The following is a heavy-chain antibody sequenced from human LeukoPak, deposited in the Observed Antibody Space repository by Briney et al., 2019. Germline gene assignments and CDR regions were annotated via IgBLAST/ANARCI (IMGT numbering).Heavy chain of an antibody. CDR1: GYTFTGYY. D-gene: IGHD4-17*01. V-gene: IGHV1-2*02. CDR3: ARATTVTTYAFDI. Sequence: WASVKVSCKASGYTFTGYYMHWVRQAPGQGLEWMGWINPNSGGTNYAQKFQGRVTMTRDTSISTAYMELSRLRSDDTAVYYCARATTVTTYAFDIWGQGTMVTVSS. J-gene: IGHJ3*02. CDR2: INPNSGGT.